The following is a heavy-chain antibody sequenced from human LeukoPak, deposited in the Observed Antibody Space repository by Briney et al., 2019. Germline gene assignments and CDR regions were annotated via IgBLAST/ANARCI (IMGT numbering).Heavy chain of an antibody. V-gene: IGHV1-2*02. CDR3: ASSPYYYDSSGPSLTTFDI. Sequence: ASVKVSCKASGYTFTGYYMHWVRQTPGQGLEWMGWINPNSGGTNYAQKFQGRVTMTRDTSISTAYMELSRLRSDDTAVYYCASSPYYYDSSGPSLTTFDIWGQGTMVTVSS. CDR2: INPNSGGT. J-gene: IGHJ3*02. CDR1: GYTFTGYY. D-gene: IGHD3-22*01.